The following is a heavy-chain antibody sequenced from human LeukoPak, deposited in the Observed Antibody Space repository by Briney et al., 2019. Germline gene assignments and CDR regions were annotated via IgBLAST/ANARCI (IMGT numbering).Heavy chain of an antibody. CDR1: GYTFNGYY. D-gene: IGHD6-19*01. V-gene: IGHV1-2*06. J-gene: IGHJ4*02. Sequence: ASVKVSCKASGYTFNGYYMHWVRQAPGQGLEWIGRINPNSCDTNFAQKFQGRVTMTSDTSITTAYVELSRLRSDDTAVYYCASVIPAVTGKGVLDYWGQGTLVTVSS. CDR2: INPNSCDT. CDR3: ASVIPAVTGKGVLDY.